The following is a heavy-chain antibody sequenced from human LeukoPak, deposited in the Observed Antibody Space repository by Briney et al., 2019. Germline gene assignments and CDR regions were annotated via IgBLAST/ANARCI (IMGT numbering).Heavy chain of an antibody. CDR2: IYYSGST. J-gene: IGHJ4*02. Sequence: ESSETLSLTCTVSGGSISSSSYYWGWIRQPPGKGLEWIGSIYYSGSTYYNPSLKSRVTISVDTSKNQFFLKLSSVTAADTAVYYCARDAWGYDILTGYSEQPDWGQGTLVTVSS. CDR3: ARDAWGYDILTGYSEQPD. D-gene: IGHD3-9*01. V-gene: IGHV4-39*07. CDR1: GGSISSSSYY.